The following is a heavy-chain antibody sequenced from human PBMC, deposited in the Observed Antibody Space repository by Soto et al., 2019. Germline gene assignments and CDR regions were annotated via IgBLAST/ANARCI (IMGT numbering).Heavy chain of an antibody. Sequence: EVQLVESGGGLVQPGGSLRLSCAASGFTVSSNYMSWVRQAPGKGLEWVSVIYSGGRTYYAASVKGRCPISRDNSKNTLYLQMNSLRAEDTAVYYCARDQAYSHYWGQGTLVTVYS. V-gene: IGHV3-66*01. J-gene: IGHJ4*02. D-gene: IGHD5-18*01. CDR3: ARDQAYSHY. CDR2: IYSGGRT. CDR1: GFTVSSNY.